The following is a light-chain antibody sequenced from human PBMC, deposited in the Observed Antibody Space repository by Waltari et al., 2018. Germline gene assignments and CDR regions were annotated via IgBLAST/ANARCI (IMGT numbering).Light chain of an antibody. CDR3: QHYLRLPVT. J-gene: IGKJ1*01. CDR1: QCVTRA. Sequence: ELVLTQSPGTLSLSPGESAPISCRTIQCVTRALAWYQQKPGQAPRLLIYGASNRATGIPDRFSGSGSGTDFSLTISSLEPEDFAVYYCQHYLRLPVTFGQGTKVEVK. CDR2: GAS. V-gene: IGKV3-20*01.